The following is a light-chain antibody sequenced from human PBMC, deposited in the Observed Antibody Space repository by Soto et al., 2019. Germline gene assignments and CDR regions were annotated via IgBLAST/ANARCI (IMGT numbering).Light chain of an antibody. V-gene: IGKV3-15*01. Sequence: EIVMTQSPATLSVSPGDRATLSCRASQSVSNYSAWYQQKPGQAPRLLIYGASTRATGIPARFSGGGSETEFTLTISSLQSEDFAVYYCQQYHNWPPLTFGGGTKVEIK. CDR1: QSVSNY. J-gene: IGKJ4*01. CDR2: GAS. CDR3: QQYHNWPPLT.